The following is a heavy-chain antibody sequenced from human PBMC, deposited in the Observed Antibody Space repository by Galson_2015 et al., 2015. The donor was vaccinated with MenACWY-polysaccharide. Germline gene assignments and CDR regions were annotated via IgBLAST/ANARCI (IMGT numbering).Heavy chain of an antibody. V-gene: IGHV3-48*03. J-gene: IGHJ3*02. CDR3: ARDRGSYDAYDI. CDR2: ISGGGALI. CDR1: GFTFSTYE. D-gene: IGHD5-18*01. Sequence: SLRLSCAASGFTFSTYEMNWVRQSPEKGLQWIAYISGGGALIHYAHPLKGRFPLPREKPKDSLYLGMNSLTAEDTGLYYCARDRGSYDAYDIWGQGTVVTVSS.